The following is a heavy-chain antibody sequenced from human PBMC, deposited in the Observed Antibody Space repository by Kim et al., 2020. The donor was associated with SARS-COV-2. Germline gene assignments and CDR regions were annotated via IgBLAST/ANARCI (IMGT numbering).Heavy chain of an antibody. CDR2: INTKAGDT. Sequence: ASVKVSCKTSGDTSRKSGFSWVRQAPGQGLEWMGRINTKAGDTKYALKFQDRVTMTTDSSTSTAYMELRSLNSDDTHGYYCVRGTWGDIHDYLGQGTLVT. CDR3: VRGTWGDIHDY. D-gene: IGHD3-16*01. CDR1: GDTSRKSG. V-gene: IGHV1-18*01. J-gene: IGHJ4*02.